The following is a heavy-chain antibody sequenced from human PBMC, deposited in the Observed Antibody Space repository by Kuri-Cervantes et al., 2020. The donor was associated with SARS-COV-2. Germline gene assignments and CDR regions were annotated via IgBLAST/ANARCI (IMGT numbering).Heavy chain of an antibody. CDR2: INPDGSYT. CDR3: VRDGDHWNFDY. D-gene: IGHD1-1*01. CDR1: GLTFSGHW. V-gene: IGHV3-74*01. Sequence: GGSLRLSCAASGLTFSGHWLHWVRQAPGKGLVWVSRINPDGSYTNNADSVKGRFTLSRDNAKNMLFLQMNSLRAEDTAVYYCVRDGDHWNFDYWGQGTLVTVSS. J-gene: IGHJ4*02.